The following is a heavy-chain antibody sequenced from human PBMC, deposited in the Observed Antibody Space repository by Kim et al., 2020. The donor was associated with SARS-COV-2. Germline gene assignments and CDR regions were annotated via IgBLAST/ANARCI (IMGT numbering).Heavy chain of an antibody. CDR1: GFTFGDYA. Sequence: GGSLRLSCAASGFTFGDYAMHWVRQAPGKGLEWVSGISWNSGSIGYADSVKGRFTISRDNAKNSLYLQMNSLRAEDTALYYCAKDSRGYYVSGDGMDVWGQGTTVTVSS. D-gene: IGHD3-10*01. V-gene: IGHV3-9*01. J-gene: IGHJ6*02. CDR3: AKDSRGYYVSGDGMDV. CDR2: ISWNSGSI.